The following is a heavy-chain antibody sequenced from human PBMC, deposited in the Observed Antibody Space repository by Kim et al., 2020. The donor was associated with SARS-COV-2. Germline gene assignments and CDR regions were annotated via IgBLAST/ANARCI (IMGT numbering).Heavy chain of an antibody. J-gene: IGHJ4*02. V-gene: IGHV4-4*02. CDR1: GGSISSSNW. CDR2: IYHSGST. Sequence: SETLSLTCAVSGGSISSSNWWSWVRQPPGKGLEWIGEIYHSGSTNYNPSLKSRVTISVDKSKNQFSLKLSSVTAADTAVYYCARFTYSSGWFFDYWGQGTLVTVSS. D-gene: IGHD6-19*01. CDR3: ARFTYSSGWFFDY.